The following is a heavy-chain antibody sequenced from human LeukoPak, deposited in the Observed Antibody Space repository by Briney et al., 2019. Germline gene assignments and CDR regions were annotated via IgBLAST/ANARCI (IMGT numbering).Heavy chain of an antibody. CDR3: ARGVTLIVVVIHDWYFDL. J-gene: IGHJ2*01. CDR1: GGSISSSSYY. V-gene: IGHV4-39*01. CDR2: IYYSGST. Sequence: SSETLSLTCTVSGGSISSSSYYWGWIRQPPGKGLEWIESIYYSGSTSYNPSLKSRVTISVDTSKNQFSLKLSSVTAADTAVYYCARGVTLIVVVIHDWYFDLWGRGTVFTVSS. D-gene: IGHD3-22*01.